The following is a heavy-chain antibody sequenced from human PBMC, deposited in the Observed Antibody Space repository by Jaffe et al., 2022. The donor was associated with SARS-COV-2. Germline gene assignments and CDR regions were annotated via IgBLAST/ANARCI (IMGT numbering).Heavy chain of an antibody. J-gene: IGHJ6*02. Sequence: EVQLVESGGGLVKPGGSLRLSCAASGFTFSNAWMSWVRQAPGKGLEWVGRIKSKTDGGTTDYAAPVKGRFTISRDDSKNTLYLQMNSLKTEDTAVYYCTTDYGSGSYLYGMDVWGQGTTVTVSS. CDR3: TTDYGSGSYLYGMDV. D-gene: IGHD3-10*01. CDR2: IKSKTDGGTT. CDR1: GFTFSNAW. V-gene: IGHV3-15*01.